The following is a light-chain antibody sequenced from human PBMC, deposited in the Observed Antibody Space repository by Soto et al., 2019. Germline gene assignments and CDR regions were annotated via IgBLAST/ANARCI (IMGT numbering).Light chain of an antibody. CDR1: NSNIGAGYD. Sequence: QSALTQPPSVSGAPGQRVTISCTGSNSNIGAGYDVHWYQQLPGTAPKLLIYGNSNRPSGVPDRFSGSKSGTSASLAITGLQAEDEADYYCQSYDISLSGWVFGGGTKLTVL. CDR3: QSYDISLSGWV. J-gene: IGLJ3*02. V-gene: IGLV1-40*01. CDR2: GNS.